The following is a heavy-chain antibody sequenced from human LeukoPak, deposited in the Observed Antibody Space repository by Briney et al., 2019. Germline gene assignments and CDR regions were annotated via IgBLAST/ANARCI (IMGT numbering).Heavy chain of an antibody. J-gene: IGHJ6*03. V-gene: IGHV3-21*01. D-gene: IGHD6-13*01. Sequence: PGGSLRLSCAASGFTFSSYSMNWVRQAPGKGLEWVSSISSSSSYIYYADSVKGRFTISRDNAKNSLYLQMNSLRAEDTAVYYCARGSSSWYKGEYYFYMDVWGKGTTVTVSS. CDR2: ISSSSSYI. CDR1: GFTFSSYS. CDR3: ARGSSSWYKGEYYFYMDV.